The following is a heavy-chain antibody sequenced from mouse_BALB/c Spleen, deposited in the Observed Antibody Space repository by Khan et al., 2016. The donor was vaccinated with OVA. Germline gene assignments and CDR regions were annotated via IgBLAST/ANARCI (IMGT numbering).Heavy chain of an antibody. Sequence: QIQLVQSGPELKKPGETVKISCKASGYTFTNYGMTWVKQAPGKGLKWMGWINTYTGEPTYADDFKGRFAFSLETSATTASLQINNRKNEDTATYFCARVGNYWYCDVWGAGTTVTVSS. V-gene: IGHV9-3-1*01. CDR1: GYTFTNYG. J-gene: IGHJ1*01. CDR3: ARVGNYWYCDV. CDR2: INTYTGEP. D-gene: IGHD2-1*01.